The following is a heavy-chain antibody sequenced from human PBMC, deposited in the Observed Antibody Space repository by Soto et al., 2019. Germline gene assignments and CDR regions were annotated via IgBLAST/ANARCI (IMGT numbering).Heavy chain of an antibody. CDR3: AADRVVVVPAARFDP. CDR2: IVVGSGNT. CDR1: GFTFTSSA. D-gene: IGHD2-2*01. V-gene: IGHV1-58*01. J-gene: IGHJ5*02. Sequence: SVKVSCKASGFTFTSSAVQWVRQARGQRLEWIGRIVVGSGNTNYAQKFQERVTITRDMSTSTAYMELSSLRSEDTAVYYCAADRVVVVPAARFDPWGQGTLVTVSS.